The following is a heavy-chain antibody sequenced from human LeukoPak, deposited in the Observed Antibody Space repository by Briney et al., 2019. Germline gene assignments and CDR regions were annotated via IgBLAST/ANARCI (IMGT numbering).Heavy chain of an antibody. D-gene: IGHD1-14*01. CDR3: ARRGIFYYGMDV. CDR1: GYTFTSYA. CDR2: INAGNGNT. J-gene: IGHJ6*02. V-gene: IGHV1-3*01. Sequence: ASVKVSCKASGYTFTSYAMHWVRQAPGQRLEWMGWINAGNGNTKHSQKFQGRVTITRDTSASTAYMELSSLRSEDTAVYYCARRGIFYYGMDVWGQGTTVTVSS.